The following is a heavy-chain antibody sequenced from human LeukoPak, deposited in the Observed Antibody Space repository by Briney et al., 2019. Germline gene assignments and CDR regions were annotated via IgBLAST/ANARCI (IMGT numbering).Heavy chain of an antibody. CDR1: GFTFSSYA. J-gene: IGHJ4*02. D-gene: IGHD2-2*01. Sequence: GGSLRLSCAASGFTFSSYAMSWVRQAPGKGLEWVSAISGSGGSTYYADSVKGRFTISRDNSENTLYPQMNSLRAEDTAVYYCAKARGGIVVVPAAYCFDYWGQGTLVTVSS. V-gene: IGHV3-23*01. CDR2: ISGSGGST. CDR3: AKARGGIVVVPAAYCFDY.